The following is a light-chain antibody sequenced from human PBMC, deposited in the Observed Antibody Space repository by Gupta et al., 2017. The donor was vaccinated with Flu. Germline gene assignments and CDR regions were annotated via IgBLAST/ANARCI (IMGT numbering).Light chain of an antibody. CDR1: QIITNY. CDR2: AAS. J-gene: IGKJ4*01. CDR3: KQSYSIPRT. V-gene: IGKV1-39*01. Sequence: DNQMTQSPSSLSASAGDRVTITCRPSQIITNYLNWFQQKPGKAPKVLIYAASSLQSGVPSRFSGSGSGTDFTLTISSLQTEDFGTYYCKQSYSIPRTFGGGTKVEIK.